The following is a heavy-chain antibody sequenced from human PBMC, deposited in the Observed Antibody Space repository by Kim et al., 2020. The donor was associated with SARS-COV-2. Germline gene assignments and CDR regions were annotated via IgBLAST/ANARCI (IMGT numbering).Heavy chain of an antibody. V-gene: IGHV3-48*03. D-gene: IGHD5-12*01. CDR3: ARDQWGDGYNPPNYFDY. Sequence: VKGRFTSSRDNAKNSLYLQMNSLEAEDTAVYYCARDQWGDGYNPPNYFDYWGQGTLVTVSS. J-gene: IGHJ4*02.